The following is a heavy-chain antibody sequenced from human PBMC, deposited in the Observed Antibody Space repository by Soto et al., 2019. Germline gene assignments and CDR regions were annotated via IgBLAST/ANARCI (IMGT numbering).Heavy chain of an antibody. CDR2: ISSSSSTI. CDR3: ARGLLGDYELDAFDI. J-gene: IGHJ3*02. V-gene: IGHV3-48*02. D-gene: IGHD4-17*01. CDR1: GFTFSSYS. Sequence: EVQLVESGGGLVQPGGSLRLSCAASGFTFSSYSMNWVRQAPGKGLEWVSYISSSSSTIYYADSVKGRFTISRDNAKNSLYLQMNSLRDEDKAVYYCARGLLGDYELDAFDIWGQGTMVTVSS.